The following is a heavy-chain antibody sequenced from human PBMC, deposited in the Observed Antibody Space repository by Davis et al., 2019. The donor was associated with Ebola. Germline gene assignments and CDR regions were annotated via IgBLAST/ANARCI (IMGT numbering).Heavy chain of an antibody. CDR3: AVPMSSSTAFDF. V-gene: IGHV7-4-1*02. CDR2: INTNTGHP. D-gene: IGHD6-6*01. Sequence: AASVKVSCKTSGGTFTNYAVNWVRQAPGQGLEWMGWINTNTGHPIYAQGFTGRLVFSLDTSINTAYLQITSLKAEDTAVYYCAVPMSSSTAFDFWGHGTMVTVS. CDR1: GGTFTNYA. J-gene: IGHJ3*01.